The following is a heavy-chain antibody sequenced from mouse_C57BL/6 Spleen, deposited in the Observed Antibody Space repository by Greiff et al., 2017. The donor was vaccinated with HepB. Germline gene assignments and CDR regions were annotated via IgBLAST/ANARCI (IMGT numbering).Heavy chain of an antibody. CDR1: GFNIKDYY. CDR2: IDPDDGDT. J-gene: IGHJ2*01. CDR3: TPTVVDYFDY. Sequence: VQLQQSGAELVRPGASVKLSCTASGFNIKDYYMHWVKQRPEQGLEWIGRIDPDDGDTEYAPKFQGKATMTADTSSNTAYLQLSSLTSEDTAVYYCTPTVVDYFDYWGQGTTLTVSS. V-gene: IGHV14-1*01. D-gene: IGHD1-1*01.